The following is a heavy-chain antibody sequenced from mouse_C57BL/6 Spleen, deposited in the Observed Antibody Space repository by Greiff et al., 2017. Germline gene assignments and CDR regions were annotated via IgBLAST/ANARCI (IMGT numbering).Heavy chain of an antibody. CDR1: GFTFTDYY. CDR3: ARREHYSNYGWYFDV. Sequence: EVQRVESGGGLVQPGGSLSLSCAASGFTFTDYYMSWVRQPPGKALEWLGFIRNKANGYTTEYSASVKGRFTISRDNSQSILYLQMNALRAEDSATYYCARREHYSNYGWYFDVWGTGTTVTVSS. CDR2: IRNKANGYTT. D-gene: IGHD2-5*01. J-gene: IGHJ1*03. V-gene: IGHV7-3*01.